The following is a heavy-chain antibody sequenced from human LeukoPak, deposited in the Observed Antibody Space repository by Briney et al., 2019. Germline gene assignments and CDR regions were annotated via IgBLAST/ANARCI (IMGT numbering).Heavy chain of an antibody. CDR2: IACDGSNK. Sequence: TGGSLSLFFRASSFTLRIYRMHCVRQAPGKGLEWGAYIACDGSNKYYDDSVKGRFTISRDNSKNTLYLQMNSLRAEDTAVYYCAREGSSWPADYYYGMDAWGQGTTVTVSS. V-gene: IGHV3-30*03. CDR3: AREGSSWPADYYYGMDA. CDR1: SFTLRIYR. J-gene: IGHJ6*02. D-gene: IGHD6-13*01.